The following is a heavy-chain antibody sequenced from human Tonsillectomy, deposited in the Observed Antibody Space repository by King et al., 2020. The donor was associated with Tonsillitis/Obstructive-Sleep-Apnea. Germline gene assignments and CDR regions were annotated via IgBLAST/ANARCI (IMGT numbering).Heavy chain of an antibody. D-gene: IGHD2-2*01. Sequence: LQLQESGPGLVKPSETLSLTCTVSGGSISTSSYQWAWIRQPPGRGLEWIGSTLYSGSTYYNPSLKSRVTISVDSSKHQFSLKLTSVTAADTAVYYFARQDNCAMPTYCYIEGWGKGTTVIVSS. CDR1: GGSISTSSYQ. V-gene: IGHV4-39*01. CDR2: TLYSGST. J-gene: IGHJ6*03. CDR3: ARQDNCAMPTYCYIEG.